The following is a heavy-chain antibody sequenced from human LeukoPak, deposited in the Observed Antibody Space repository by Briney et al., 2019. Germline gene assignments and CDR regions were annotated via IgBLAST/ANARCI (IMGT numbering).Heavy chain of an antibody. CDR1: GGTFSSYA. CDR3: ARYNHGGYDLSWFDP. Sequence: ASVKVSCKASGGTFSSYAISWVRQAPGQGLEWMGGIIPIFGTANYAQKFQGRVTITTDESTSTAYMELSSLRSEDTAVYYCARYNHGGYDLSWFDPWGQGTLVTVA. D-gene: IGHD5-12*01. CDR2: IIPIFGTA. J-gene: IGHJ5*02. V-gene: IGHV1-69*05.